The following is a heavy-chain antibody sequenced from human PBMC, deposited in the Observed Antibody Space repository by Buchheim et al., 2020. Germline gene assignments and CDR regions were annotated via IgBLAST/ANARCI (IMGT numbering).Heavy chain of an antibody. V-gene: IGHV1-2*05. CDR2: LNPNSGGT. CDR3: ASERRAAAGTMGNWFDP. CDR1: GYTFTDYY. D-gene: IGHD6-13*01. J-gene: IGHJ5*02. Sequence: QVQLVQSGAEVKKPGASVKVSCKASGYTFTDYYMHWVRQAPGQGLEWMVRLNPNSGGTNYAQKFQGRVPMTRTTCISTAYMELSRLRSDDTDVYDCASERRAAAGTMGNWFDPWGQGTL.